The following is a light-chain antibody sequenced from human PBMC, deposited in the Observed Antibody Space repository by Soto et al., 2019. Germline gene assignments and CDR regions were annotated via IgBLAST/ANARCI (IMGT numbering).Light chain of an antibody. Sequence: QSALTQPPSASGTPGQRVTISCSGGSSNIGTNTVNWYQQLPGTAPKLLIYISDQRPSGVPDRFSGSKSGASASLAISGLQSEDEADYYCAAWDDSLNGPVFGGGTKLTVL. V-gene: IGLV1-44*01. J-gene: IGLJ2*01. CDR2: ISD. CDR1: SSNIGTNT. CDR3: AAWDDSLNGPV.